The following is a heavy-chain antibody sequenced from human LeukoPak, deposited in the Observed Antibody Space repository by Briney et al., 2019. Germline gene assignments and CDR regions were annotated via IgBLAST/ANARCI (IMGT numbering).Heavy chain of an antibody. V-gene: IGHV4-39*07. CDR3: ARGSISRTYTYGFPY. CDR1: GGSISSSSYY. D-gene: IGHD5-18*01. J-gene: IGHJ4*02. CDR2: IYYSGST. Sequence: SETLSLTCTVSGGSISSSSYYWGWIRQPPGKGLEWIGSIYYSGSTYYNPSLKSRITISVDTSKNQFSLKLTSVTAADTAFYYCARGSISRTYTYGFPYWGQGTLVTVSS.